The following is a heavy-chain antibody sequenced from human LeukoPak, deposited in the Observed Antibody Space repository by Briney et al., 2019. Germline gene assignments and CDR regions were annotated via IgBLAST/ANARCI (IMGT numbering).Heavy chain of an antibody. CDR3: ARDYGDYGGWWFDP. Sequence: PGGSLRLSCAASGFTFSSYSMNRVRQAPGKGLEWVSSISSSSSYIYYADSVKGRFTISRDNAKNSLYLQMNSLRAEDTAVYYCARDYGDYGGWWFDPWGQGTLVTVSS. CDR2: ISSSSSYI. V-gene: IGHV3-21*01. J-gene: IGHJ5*02. D-gene: IGHD4-17*01. CDR1: GFTFSSYS.